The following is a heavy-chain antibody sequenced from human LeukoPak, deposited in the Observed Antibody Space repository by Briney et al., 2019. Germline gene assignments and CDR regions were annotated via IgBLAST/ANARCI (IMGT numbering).Heavy chain of an antibody. D-gene: IGHD5-12*01. CDR3: AKKTNKDVVAPDPEAADY. V-gene: IGHV3-23*01. CDR1: GFTFSSYA. J-gene: IGHJ4*02. Sequence: GGSLRLSCAASGFTFSSYAMSWVRQAPGKGLEWVSAISGSGGSTYYADSVKGRFTISRDNSKNTLYLQMNSLRAEDTAVYYCAKKTNKDVVAPDPEAADYWGQGTLVTVSS. CDR2: ISGSGGST.